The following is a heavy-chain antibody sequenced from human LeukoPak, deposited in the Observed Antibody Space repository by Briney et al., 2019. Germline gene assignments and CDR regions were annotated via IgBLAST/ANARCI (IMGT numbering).Heavy chain of an antibody. Sequence: ASVKVSCKASGYTFTGYYMHWVRQAPGQGLEWMGWINPNSGGTNYAQKFQGRVTMTRDTSISTAYMELSRLRSDDTAVYYCARDLILRFLEWLNYGVDVWGQGTTVTVSS. CDR3: ARDLILRFLEWLNYGVDV. V-gene: IGHV1-2*02. D-gene: IGHD3-3*01. J-gene: IGHJ6*02. CDR2: INPNSGGT. CDR1: GYTFTGYY.